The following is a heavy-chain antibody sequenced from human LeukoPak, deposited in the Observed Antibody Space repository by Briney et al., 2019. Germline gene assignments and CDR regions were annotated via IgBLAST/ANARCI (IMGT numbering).Heavy chain of an antibody. J-gene: IGHJ5*02. CDR3: ASDGYSTVTKPDWLDP. CDR1: GFTFSTYS. V-gene: IGHV3-48*04. D-gene: IGHD4-17*01. Sequence: HSGGSLRLSCAASGFTFSTYSMNWVRQAPGKGLEWVSYISSSSSAIYYADSVKGRFTVSRDNARNSLFLQMDSLRAEDTAVYYCASDGYSTVTKPDWLDPWGQGTLVTVSS. CDR2: ISSSSSAI.